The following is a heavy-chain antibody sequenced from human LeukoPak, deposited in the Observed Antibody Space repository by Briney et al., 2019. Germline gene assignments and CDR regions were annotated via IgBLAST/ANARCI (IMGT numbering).Heavy chain of an antibody. CDR1: GFTFSSYA. D-gene: IGHD2-8*01. CDR3: ARWNICYDY. J-gene: IGHJ4*02. Sequence: GGSLRLSCAASGFTFSSYAMSWVRQAPGKGLEWVANIKQDGTEKYYVDSVKGRFTISRDNAKNSLYLQMNSLRAEDTGVYYCARWNICYDYWGQGTLVTVSS. V-gene: IGHV3-7*01. CDR2: IKQDGTEK.